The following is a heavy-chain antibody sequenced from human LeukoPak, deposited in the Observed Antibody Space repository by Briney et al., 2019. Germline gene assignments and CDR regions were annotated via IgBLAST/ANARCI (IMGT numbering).Heavy chain of an antibody. V-gene: IGHV3-30*04. CDR3: ARDVRLQLVYYFDY. J-gene: IGHJ4*02. CDR1: GFTFSSYA. CDR2: ISYDGSNK. D-gene: IGHD6-13*01. Sequence: GRSLRLSCAASGFTFSSYAMHWVRQAPGKGLEWVAVISYDGSNKYYADSVKGRFTISRDNSNNTLYLQMNRLRAQDTAVYYCARDVRLQLVYYFDYWGQGTLVTVSS.